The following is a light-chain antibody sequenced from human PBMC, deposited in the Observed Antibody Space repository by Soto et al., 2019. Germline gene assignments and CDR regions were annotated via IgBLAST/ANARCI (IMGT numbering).Light chain of an antibody. Sequence: QSVLTQPRSVSGSPGQSVTISCTGTSNDVGGNNYVSWYQHHPGKVPKLMIYYATRRSSGVPDRFSGSKSGNTASLTISGLQPDDEADYYCCSSPGTYAWVFGGGTKLTVL. CDR2: YAT. CDR1: SNDVGGNNY. V-gene: IGLV2-11*01. CDR3: CSSPGTYAWV. J-gene: IGLJ2*01.